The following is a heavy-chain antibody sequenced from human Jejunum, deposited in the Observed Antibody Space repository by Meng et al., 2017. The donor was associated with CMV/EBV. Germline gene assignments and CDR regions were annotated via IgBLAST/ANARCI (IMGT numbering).Heavy chain of an antibody. CDR1: GGSINNYY. CDR3: ARGYSSDWYDY. D-gene: IGHD6-19*01. J-gene: IGHJ4*02. Sequence: QVQLKESGPGLVKPSETLSLICTVSGGSINNYYWNGIRQSAGKGLEWIGRIYTSGSTNYNPSLQSRVTMSVDTSKNQFSLKLTSVTAADTAVYYCARGYSSDWYDYWGQGALVTVSS. V-gene: IGHV4-4*07. CDR2: IYTSGST.